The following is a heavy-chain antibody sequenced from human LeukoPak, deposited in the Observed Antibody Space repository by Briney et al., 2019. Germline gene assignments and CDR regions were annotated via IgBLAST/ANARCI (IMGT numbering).Heavy chain of an antibody. Sequence: GGSLRLSCAASGFTFSDYSMNWVRQAPGKGLEWVLGISGSGGTTYYADSVKGRFTISRDNSKNTLYLQMNSLRAEDTAVYYCANVHHYYYYYYMDVWGKGTTVTVSS. CDR2: ISGSGGTT. D-gene: IGHD1-1*01. J-gene: IGHJ6*03. CDR3: ANVHHYYYYYYMDV. CDR1: GFTFSDYS. V-gene: IGHV3-23*01.